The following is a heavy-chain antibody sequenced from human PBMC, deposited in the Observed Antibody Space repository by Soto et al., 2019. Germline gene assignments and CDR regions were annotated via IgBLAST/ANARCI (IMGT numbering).Heavy chain of an antibody. CDR1: GFSFSSYW. Sequence: EVQLVESGGGLVQPGGSLRISCVASGFSFSSYWMHWVRQAPGKGLVWVSRINSDGSSTSYADSVKGRFTISRDNARNTLYLQMNSLRVEDTAVYYCAREDGSYYYFDCWGQGTLVTVSS. D-gene: IGHD1-26*01. J-gene: IGHJ4*02. CDR2: INSDGSST. CDR3: AREDGSYYYFDC. V-gene: IGHV3-74*01.